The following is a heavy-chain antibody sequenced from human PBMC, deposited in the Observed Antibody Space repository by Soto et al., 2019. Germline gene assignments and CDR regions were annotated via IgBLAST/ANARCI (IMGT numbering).Heavy chain of an antibody. J-gene: IGHJ4*02. Sequence: TLSLPCTVSGGSITSGGYYWSWIRQHPGKGLEWLGYIYDSGSTFYNPSLKSRITLSVDTSKNQFSLKLSSVTVADTAVYFCARKQAGYFYGIDYWGQGTLVTVSS. D-gene: IGHD3-10*01. CDR3: ARKQAGYFYGIDY. CDR2: IYDSGST. V-gene: IGHV4-31*03. CDR1: GGSITSGGYY.